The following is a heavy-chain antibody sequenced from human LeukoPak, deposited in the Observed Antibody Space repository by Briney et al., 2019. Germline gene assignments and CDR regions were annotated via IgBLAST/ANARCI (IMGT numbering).Heavy chain of an antibody. CDR2: IYTSGST. Sequence: PSETLSLTCAVYGGSFSGYYWSWIRQPAGKGLEWIGRIYTSGSTNYNPSLKSRVTMSVDTSKNQFSLKLSSVTAADTAVYYCARVVEGMVRGSVYFDYWGQGTLVTVSS. V-gene: IGHV4-59*10. J-gene: IGHJ4*02. CDR1: GGSFSGYY. D-gene: IGHD3-10*01. CDR3: ARVVEGMVRGSVYFDY.